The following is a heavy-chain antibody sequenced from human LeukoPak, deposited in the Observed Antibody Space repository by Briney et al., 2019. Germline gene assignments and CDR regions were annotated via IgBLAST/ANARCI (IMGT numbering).Heavy chain of an antibody. Sequence: SQTLSLTCTVSGGSISSSSYYWGWIRQPPGKGLEWIGSIYYSGSTYYNPSLKSRVTISVDTSKNQFSLKLSSVTAADTAVYYCARDPMYYYGSGSENWGQGTLVTVSS. CDR1: GGSISSSSYY. D-gene: IGHD3-10*01. CDR2: IYYSGST. CDR3: ARDPMYYYGSGSEN. J-gene: IGHJ4*02. V-gene: IGHV4-39*07.